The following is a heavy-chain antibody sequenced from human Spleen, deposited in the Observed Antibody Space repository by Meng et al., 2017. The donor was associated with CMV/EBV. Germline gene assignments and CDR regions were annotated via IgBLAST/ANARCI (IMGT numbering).Heavy chain of an antibody. CDR1: GFTLSSYW. D-gene: IGHD6-19*01. V-gene: IGHV3-74*01. CDR3: ARELAVAGSWFDP. J-gene: IGHJ5*02. CDR2: INSDGGNT. Sequence: GESLKISCAASGFTLSSYWMHWVRQAPGKGLVWVSRINSDGGNTNYADSVRGRFTISRDNAKNTLYLQMNSLRAEDTAVYYCARELAVAGSWFDPWGQGTLVTVSS.